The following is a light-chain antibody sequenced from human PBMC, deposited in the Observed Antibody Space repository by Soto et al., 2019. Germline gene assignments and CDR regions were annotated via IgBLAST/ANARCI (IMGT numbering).Light chain of an antibody. V-gene: IGKV3D-7*01. CDR1: QSVSSSY. CDR3: QQDYTLPST. Sequence: EIVMTQSPATLSLSPGERATLSCRASQSVSSSYLSWYQQKPGQAPRLLIYGASTRATGIPARFSGSGSGTDFTLTISSLQPEDFAVYYCQQDYTLPSTFGQGTKVEI. CDR2: GAS. J-gene: IGKJ1*01.